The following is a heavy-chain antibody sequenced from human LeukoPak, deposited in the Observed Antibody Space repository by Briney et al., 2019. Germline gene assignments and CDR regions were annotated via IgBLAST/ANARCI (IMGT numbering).Heavy chain of an antibody. CDR1: GGSISTYY. D-gene: IGHD3-10*01. CDR2: IYYSGST. V-gene: IGHV4-59*01. CDR3: ARPLWFGDFGGFDI. Sequence: SETLSPTCTVSGGSISTYYWSWIRQPPGKGLEWIGYIYYSGSTNYNPSLKSRVTISVDTSKNQFSLKLSSVTAADTAVYYCARPLWFGDFGGFDIRGQGTMVTVSS. J-gene: IGHJ3*02.